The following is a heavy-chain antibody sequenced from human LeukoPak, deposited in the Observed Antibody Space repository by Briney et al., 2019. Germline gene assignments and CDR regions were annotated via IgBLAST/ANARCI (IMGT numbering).Heavy chain of an antibody. D-gene: IGHD5-18*01. CDR3: ARLPPMVGYTYGYWFDP. Sequence: ASVKVSCKASGYTFTSNAMNWVRQAPGQGLEWMGWINTNTGNPTYAQGFRGRSVFSLDTSVSTAYLQISSLKAEDTAVYYCARLPPMVGYTYGYWFDPWGQGTLVTVSS. CDR1: GYTFTSNA. J-gene: IGHJ5*02. CDR2: INTNTGNP. V-gene: IGHV7-4-1*02.